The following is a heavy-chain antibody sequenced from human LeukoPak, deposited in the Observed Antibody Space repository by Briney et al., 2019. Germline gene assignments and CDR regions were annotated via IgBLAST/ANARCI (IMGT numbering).Heavy chain of an antibody. Sequence: GGSLRLSCAASGFTFSSYAMSWVRQAPEKGLEWVSAISGSGGSTYYADSVKGRFTISRDNSKNTLYLQMNSLRAEDTAVYYCAKGEVLRYFDWLPGPYFDYWGQGTLVTVSS. CDR2: ISGSGGST. V-gene: IGHV3-23*01. CDR1: GFTFSSYA. CDR3: AKGEVLRYFDWLPGPYFDY. D-gene: IGHD3-9*01. J-gene: IGHJ4*02.